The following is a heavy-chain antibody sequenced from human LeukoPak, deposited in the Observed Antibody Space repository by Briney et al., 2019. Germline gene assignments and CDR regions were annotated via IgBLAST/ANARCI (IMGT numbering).Heavy chain of an antibody. J-gene: IGHJ4*02. CDR2: IYDSGST. V-gene: IGHV4-30-4*01. CDR1: GASIRSGDYY. D-gene: IGHD1-26*01. Sequence: SQTLSLTCTVSGASIRSGDYYWSWIRQPPGKGLEWIGYIYDSGSTYYNPSLKSRITISVDTSENRFSLKLSSVTATDTAVYYCARAAYSGSYHSDYWGQGTLVTVSS. CDR3: ARAAYSGSYHSDY.